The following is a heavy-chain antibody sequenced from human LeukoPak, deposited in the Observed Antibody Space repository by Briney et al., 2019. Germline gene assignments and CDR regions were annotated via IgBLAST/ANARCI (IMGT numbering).Heavy chain of an antibody. V-gene: IGHV6-1*01. CDR3: ATPGKTGIAFNI. CDR1: GDSVSSNSAA. J-gene: IGHJ3*02. Sequence: SQTLSLTCAISGDSVSSNSAAWSWIRLSPSRGLEWLGRTYYRSKWYNDYAVSVRSRITINPDTSKNLFSLQLNSVTPEDTAEYYCATPGKTGIAFNIWGPGTRVTVSS. CDR2: TYYRSKWYN. D-gene: IGHD1-1*01.